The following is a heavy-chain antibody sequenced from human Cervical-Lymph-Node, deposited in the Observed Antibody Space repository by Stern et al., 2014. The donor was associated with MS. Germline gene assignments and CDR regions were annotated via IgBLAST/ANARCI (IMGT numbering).Heavy chain of an antibody. J-gene: IGHJ4*02. D-gene: IGHD4-17*01. Sequence: QVQLVQSGAEVKKPGASMKVSCKASGYTFTNYYIHWVRQAPGQGLEWMGRINPNSGGTKYAQKVQGRVTITRDTAVSTAYMEVSRLMSDDTAVYYCARRVTRNNFDSWGQGTLVTVSS. V-gene: IGHV1-2*06. CDR2: INPNSGGT. CDR1: GYTFTNYY. CDR3: ARRVTRNNFDS.